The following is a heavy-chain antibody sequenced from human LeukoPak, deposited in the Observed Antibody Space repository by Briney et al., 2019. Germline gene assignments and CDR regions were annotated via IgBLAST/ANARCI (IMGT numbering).Heavy chain of an antibody. CDR2: ISGSGGST. Sequence: GGSLRLSCAASGFTFSSYAMRWVRQAPGKGLEWVSAISGSGGSTYYADSVKGRFTISRDNSKNTLYLQMNSLRAEDTAVYYCAKDKMSFGGSPIGSLGYWGQGTLVTVSS. CDR3: AKDKMSFGGSPIGSLGY. CDR1: GFTFSSYA. D-gene: IGHD1-26*01. J-gene: IGHJ4*02. V-gene: IGHV3-23*01.